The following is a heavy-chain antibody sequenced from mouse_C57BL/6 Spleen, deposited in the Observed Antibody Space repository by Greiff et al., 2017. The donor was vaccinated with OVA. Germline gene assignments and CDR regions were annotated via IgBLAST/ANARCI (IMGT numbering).Heavy chain of an antibody. CDR1: GFTFSDYY. V-gene: IGHV5-12*01. CDR3: ARGGTTVPRYWYFDV. CDR2: ISNGGGST. J-gene: IGHJ1*03. Sequence: EVQLVESGGGLVQPGGSLKLSCAASGFTFSDYYMYWVRQTPEKRLEWVAYISNGGGSTYYPDTVKGRFTISRDNAKNTLYLQMSRLKSEDTAMYYCARGGTTVPRYWYFDVWGTGTTVTVSS. D-gene: IGHD1-1*01.